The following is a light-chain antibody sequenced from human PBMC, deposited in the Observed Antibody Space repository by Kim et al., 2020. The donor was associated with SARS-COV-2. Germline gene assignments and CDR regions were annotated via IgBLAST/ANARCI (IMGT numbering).Light chain of an antibody. CDR3: YSTDSSGNHRV. CDR1: ALTKKY. CDR2: EDS. V-gene: IGLV3-10*01. J-gene: IGLJ2*01. Sequence: PGQTARISCSGDALTKKYAYWYQQKSGQAPVLVIYEDSKRPSGIPERFSGSSSGTMATLTISGAQVEDEADYYCYSTDSSGNHRVFGGGTKVTVL.